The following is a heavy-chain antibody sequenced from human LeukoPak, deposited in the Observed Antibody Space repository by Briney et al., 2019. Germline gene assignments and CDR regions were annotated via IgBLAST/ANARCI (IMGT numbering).Heavy chain of an antibody. J-gene: IGHJ5*02. V-gene: IGHV4-59*11. D-gene: IGHD6-13*01. Sequence: SETLSLTCTVSGGSISSHYWSWIRQPPGKGLEWIGYIYYSGSTNYNPSLKSRVTISVDTSKNQFSLKLSSVTAADTAVYYCARVWAAAGEFDPWGQGTLVTVSS. CDR1: GGSISSHY. CDR3: ARVWAAAGEFDP. CDR2: IYYSGST.